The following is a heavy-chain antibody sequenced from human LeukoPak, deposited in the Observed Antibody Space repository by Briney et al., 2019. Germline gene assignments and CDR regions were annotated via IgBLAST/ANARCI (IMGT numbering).Heavy chain of an antibody. V-gene: IGHV4-59*08. CDR3: ARQGGAFGPLDY. D-gene: IGHD3/OR15-3a*01. J-gene: IGHJ4*02. CDR1: GDSMSYSY. Sequence: SETLSLTCTVSGDSMSYSYWSWIRQSHGKGLEWIAFVHYTGTTHYNPSLRSRVTISMDTSRNQYSLRMTSVTAEDTAVYYCARQGGAFGPLDYWGQGTLVTVSS. CDR2: VHYTGTT.